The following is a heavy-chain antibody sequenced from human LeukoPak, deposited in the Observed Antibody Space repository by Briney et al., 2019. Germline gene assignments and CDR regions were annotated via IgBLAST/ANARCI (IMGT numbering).Heavy chain of an antibody. J-gene: IGHJ4*02. CDR2: ILGNRSNT. D-gene: IGHD2-21*01. Sequence: AGSLRLSCVASGFTFNGFAMTWVGQAPRRGVEGVSEILGNRSNTFYAASVQRRFTISRDNAKNTLFLQMSRRRVEDTAIVYCAKKGHGVFPAIDQWGGGTPVTVSP. V-gene: IGHV3-23*01. CDR1: GFTFNGFA. CDR3: AKKGHGVFPAIDQ.